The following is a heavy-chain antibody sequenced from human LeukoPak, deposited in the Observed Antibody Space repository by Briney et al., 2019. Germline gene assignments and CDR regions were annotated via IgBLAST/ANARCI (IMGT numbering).Heavy chain of an antibody. V-gene: IGHV1-46*01. CDR1: GYTFTSYY. CDR2: INPSGGST. J-gene: IGHJ6*02. CDR3: ARAYSGYDLYYYYGMDV. D-gene: IGHD5-12*01. Sequence: ASVKVSCKASGYTFTSYYMHWVRQAPGQGLEWVGIINPSGGSTSYAQKFQGRVTMTRDTSTSTVYMELSSLRSEDTAVYYCARAYSGYDLYYYYGMDVWGQGTTVTVSS.